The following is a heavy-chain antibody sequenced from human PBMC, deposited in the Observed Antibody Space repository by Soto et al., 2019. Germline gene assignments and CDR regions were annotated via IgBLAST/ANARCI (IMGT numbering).Heavy chain of an antibody. V-gene: IGHV1-69*01. Sequence: QVQLVQSGAEVKKPGSSVKVSCKASGGTFSSYAISWVRQAPGQGLAWMGGIIPIFGTANYAQKFQGRVTITAEESTSTAYLELSSLRSEDTAVYYCASLRSIAAANWFDPWGQGTLVTVSS. CDR1: GGTFSSYA. CDR3: ASLRSIAAANWFDP. D-gene: IGHD6-6*01. CDR2: IIPIFGTA. J-gene: IGHJ5*02.